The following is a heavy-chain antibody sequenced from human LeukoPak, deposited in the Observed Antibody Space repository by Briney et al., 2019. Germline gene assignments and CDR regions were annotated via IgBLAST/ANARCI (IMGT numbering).Heavy chain of an antibody. CDR1: GYSFTSQW. CDR2: IYPGDSAT. V-gene: IGHV5-51*01. CDR3: ARKHDYGDFPFDY. D-gene: IGHD4-17*01. J-gene: IGHJ4*02. Sequence: GESLKISCKASGYSFTSQWIGWVRQMPGKGLEWMGIIYPGDSATRYSPSFQGQVTISADKSISTAYLQWSSLKATDTAMYFCARKHDYGDFPFDYWGQGALVTVSS.